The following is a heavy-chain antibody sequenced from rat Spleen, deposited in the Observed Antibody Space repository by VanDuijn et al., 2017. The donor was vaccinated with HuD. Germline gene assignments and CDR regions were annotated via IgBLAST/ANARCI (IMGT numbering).Heavy chain of an antibody. J-gene: IGHJ2*01. Sequence: EVQLVESGGGLVQPGRSLKLSCAASGFTFSNYYMAWVRQAPKKGLEWVATISTSGSRTYYPDSVKGRLTISRDNAKSSLYLQMNSLKSEDTATYYCARRSGDVNYFDYWGQGVMVTVSS. CDR3: ARRSGDVNYFDY. V-gene: IGHV5-25*01. D-gene: IGHD1-1*01. CDR2: ISTSGSRT. CDR1: GFTFSNYY.